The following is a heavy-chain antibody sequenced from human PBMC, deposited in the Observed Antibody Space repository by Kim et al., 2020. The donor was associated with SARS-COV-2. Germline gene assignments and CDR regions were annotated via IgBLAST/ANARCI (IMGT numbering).Heavy chain of an antibody. CDR1: GGSFSGYY. V-gene: IGHV4-34*01. D-gene: IGHD3-10*01. CDR2: INHSGST. J-gene: IGHJ4*02. CDR3: ARRAMVRGDTGH. Sequence: SETLSLTCAVYGGSFSGYYWSWIRQPPGKGLEWIGEINHSGSTNYNPSLKSRVTISVDTSKNQFSLKLSSVTAADTAVYYCARRAMVRGDTGHWGQGTLVTVSS.